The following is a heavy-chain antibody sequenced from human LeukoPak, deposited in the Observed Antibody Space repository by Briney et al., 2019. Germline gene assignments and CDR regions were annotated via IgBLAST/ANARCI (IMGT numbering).Heavy chain of an antibody. V-gene: IGHV1-2*02. J-gene: IGHJ4*02. CDR1: GYTFTGYY. D-gene: IGHD3-22*01. CDR2: INPNSGFA. Sequence: ASVKVSCKASGYTFTGYYIHWVRQAPGQGLQWMGRINPNSGFAHYPQSFQGRLTMTRDTSISTVYMELSRLRSDDTAVYYCARGDSSGYYLKDYWGQGTLVTVSS. CDR3: ARGDSSGYYLKDY.